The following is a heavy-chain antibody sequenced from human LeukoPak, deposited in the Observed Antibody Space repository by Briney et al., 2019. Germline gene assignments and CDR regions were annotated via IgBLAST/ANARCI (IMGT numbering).Heavy chain of an antibody. V-gene: IGHV4-38-2*02. CDR2: IYHTGST. D-gene: IGHD6-19*01. Sequence: SETLSLTCSVSSYSINSNYYWGWIRQSPGKGLEWIGSIYHTGSTYYNPSLKSRVTISLDASNKQFSLRLSSVTAADTAVYYCARGSHPVTGTLGGYLDPWGQGTLVTVSS. CDR1: SYSINSNYY. J-gene: IGHJ5*02. CDR3: ARGSHPVTGTLGGYLDP.